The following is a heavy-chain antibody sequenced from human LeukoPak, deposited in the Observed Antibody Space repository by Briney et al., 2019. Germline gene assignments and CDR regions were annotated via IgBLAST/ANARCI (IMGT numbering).Heavy chain of an antibody. Sequence: PGGSLRLSCAASGFTFSSYAMSWVRQAPGKGLEWVSAISGSGGSTYYADSVKGRFTISRDNSKNTLYLQMNSLRAEDTAVYYCAKEQSRLPFIAAAGTFDYWGQGTLVTVSS. D-gene: IGHD6-13*01. CDR1: GFTFSSYA. CDR2: ISGSGGST. CDR3: AKEQSRLPFIAAAGTFDY. J-gene: IGHJ4*02. V-gene: IGHV3-23*01.